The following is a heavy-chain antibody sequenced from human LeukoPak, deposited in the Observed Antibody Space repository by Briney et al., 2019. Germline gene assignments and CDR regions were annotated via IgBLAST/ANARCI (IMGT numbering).Heavy chain of an antibody. D-gene: IGHD2-2*01. CDR2: IFYSRST. Sequence: SETLSLTCSVSGGSMSSYYWSWIRQPPGKGLEWIGYIFYSRSTEYNPSLKSRVTMSVDTSKNQFSLKLSSVTAADTAVYYCARDWGYCSSTSCSGLDYWGQGTLVTVSS. J-gene: IGHJ4*02. V-gene: IGHV4-59*12. CDR3: ARDWGYCSSTSCSGLDY. CDR1: GGSMSSYY.